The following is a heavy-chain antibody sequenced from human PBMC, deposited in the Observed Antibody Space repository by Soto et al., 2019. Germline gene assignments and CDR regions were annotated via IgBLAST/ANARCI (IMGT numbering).Heavy chain of an antibody. Sequence: QVQLVQSGAEVKKPGASVKVSCKASGYTFTSYGISWVRQAPGQGLEWMGWLSAFNGYTNYAQNLQGRVTMTADTYTSTAYMELRSLRSDDTAVYYCAREHYHTLPHFKEYWGQGTLVTVSS. V-gene: IGHV1-18*01. CDR3: AREHYHTLPHFKEY. D-gene: IGHD3-3*01. CDR1: GYTFTSYG. CDR2: LSAFNGYT. J-gene: IGHJ4*02.